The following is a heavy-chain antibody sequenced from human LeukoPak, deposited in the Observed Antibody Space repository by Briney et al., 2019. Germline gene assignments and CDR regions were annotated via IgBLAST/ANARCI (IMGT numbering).Heavy chain of an antibody. CDR3: ARDYGANYGSGTFDP. V-gene: IGHV4-39*07. D-gene: IGHD3-10*01. CDR1: GGSISSSSYY. CDR2: IYYSGST. Sequence: SETLSLTCNVSGGSISSSSYYWGWIRQPPGKGLEWIGSIYYSGSTYYNPSLKSRVTMSVDTSKNQFSLELTSVTAADRAVYYCARDYGANYGSGTFDPWGQGTLVTVSS. J-gene: IGHJ5*02.